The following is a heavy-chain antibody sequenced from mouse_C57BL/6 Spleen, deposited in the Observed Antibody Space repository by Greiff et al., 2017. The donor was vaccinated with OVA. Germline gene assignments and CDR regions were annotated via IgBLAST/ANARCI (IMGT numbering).Heavy chain of an antibody. CDR1: GYTFTDYN. D-gene: IGHD1-1*01. CDR3: ARGSTTVAYFDY. V-gene: IGHV1-22*01. CDR2: INPNNGGT. Sequence: VQLQQSGPELVKPGASVKMSCKASGYTFTDYNMHWVKQSHGKSLEWIGYINPNNGGTSYNQKFKGKATLTVNKSSSTAYMELRSLTSEDSAVYYCARGSTTVAYFDYWGQGTTLTVSS. J-gene: IGHJ2*01.